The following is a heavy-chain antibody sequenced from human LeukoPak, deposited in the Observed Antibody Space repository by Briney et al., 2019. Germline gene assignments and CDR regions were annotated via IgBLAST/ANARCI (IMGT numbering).Heavy chain of an antibody. J-gene: IGHJ4*02. V-gene: IGHV4-59*01. D-gene: IGHD6-19*01. Sequence: SETLSLTCTVSGGSISIYYWSWIRQPPGKGLEWIGYIYYSGSTNYDPSLKSRVTISVDTSKNQYSLKLSSVTAADTAVYYCARGAYGSVWRWGQGTLVTVSS. CDR1: GGSISIYY. CDR2: IYYSGST. CDR3: ARGAYGSVWR.